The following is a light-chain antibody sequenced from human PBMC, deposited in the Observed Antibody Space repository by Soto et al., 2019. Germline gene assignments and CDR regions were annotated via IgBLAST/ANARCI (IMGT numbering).Light chain of an antibody. CDR2: GAS. CDR1: QTVSSNY. V-gene: IGKV3-20*01. CDR3: QQYASSPFS. J-gene: IGKJ4*01. Sequence: EIVLTQSPGTLSLSPGEGVTLSCRASQTVSSNYVDWYQQKPGQAPRLRIYGASTRATGITDRFSGSGSGTDFPLTISRLEPEDFAVYYSQQYASSPFSFGGGTKVEIK.